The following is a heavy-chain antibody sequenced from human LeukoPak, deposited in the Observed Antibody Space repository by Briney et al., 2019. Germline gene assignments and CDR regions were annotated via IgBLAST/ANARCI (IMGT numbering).Heavy chain of an antibody. J-gene: IGHJ4*02. D-gene: IGHD3-22*01. CDR2: MNPSGGST. V-gene: IGHV1-46*01. CDR1: GYTFTTYY. CDR3: ARGGLGDTSGYLDY. Sequence: ASVKVSCKASGYTFTTYYMHWVRQAPGQGLEWMGMMNPSGGSTSYAQEFQGRVTMTRDTSTTTVYMELSSLRSEDTAVYYCARGGLGDTSGYLDYWGQGTLVTVSS.